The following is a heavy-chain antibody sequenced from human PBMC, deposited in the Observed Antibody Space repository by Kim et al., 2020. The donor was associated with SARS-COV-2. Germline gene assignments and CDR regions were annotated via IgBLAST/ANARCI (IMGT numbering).Heavy chain of an antibody. CDR1: GGSIADSNYY. CDR2: IYYSGST. D-gene: IGHD2-2*01. J-gene: IGHJ4*02. V-gene: IGHV4-39*01. Sequence: SETLSLTCTVSGGSIADSNYYWGWIRQPPGKGLEWIGSIYYSGSTYYNPSLKSRVTISVDTSKNQFSLKLSSVTAADTAIYYCARHKYTSWTIFDYWGQGTLVTVSS. CDR3: ARHKYTSWTIFDY.